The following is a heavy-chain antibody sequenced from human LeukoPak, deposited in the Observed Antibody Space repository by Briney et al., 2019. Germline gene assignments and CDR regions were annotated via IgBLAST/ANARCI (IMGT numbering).Heavy chain of an antibody. CDR3: TTDPPLELELQTG. Sequence: QTGGSLRLSCAASGFTFSNAWMSWVRQAPGKGLEWVGRIKSKTDGGTTDYAATVKGRFTISRDDPKNTLYLQMNSLKTEDTAVYYCTTDPPLELELQTGWGQGTLVTVSS. J-gene: IGHJ4*02. V-gene: IGHV3-15*01. CDR1: GFTFSNAW. D-gene: IGHD1-7*01. CDR2: IKSKTDGGTT.